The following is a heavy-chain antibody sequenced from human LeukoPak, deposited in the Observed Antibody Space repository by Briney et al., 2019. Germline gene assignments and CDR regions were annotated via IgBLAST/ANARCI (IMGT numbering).Heavy chain of an antibody. CDR1: VFTFSIYA. CDR2: ISGSGEST. CDR3: AKGSNFDC. V-gene: IGHV3-23*01. J-gene: IGHJ4*02. Sequence: PGGSLRLSRAAPVFTFSIYAMSWVRHAPGKGLEWVSAISGSGESTYYADSVKGRFTISRDNSKNTLYLQMNSLRAEDTAIYYCAKGSNFDCWGQGTQVSVSS.